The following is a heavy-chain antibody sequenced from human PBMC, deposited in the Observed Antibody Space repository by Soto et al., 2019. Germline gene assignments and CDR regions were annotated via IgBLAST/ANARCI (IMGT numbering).Heavy chain of an antibody. D-gene: IGHD6-6*01. V-gene: IGHV1-69*06. CDR2: IIPIFGTA. Sequence: SVKVSCKASGGTFSSYAISWVRQAPGQGLEWMGGIIPIFGTANYAQKFQGRVTITADKSTSTAYMELSSLRSEDTAVYYCARDLGQLALDYYYYYGMDVWGQGTTVTVSS. CDR1: GGTFSSYA. CDR3: ARDLGQLALDYYYYYGMDV. J-gene: IGHJ6*02.